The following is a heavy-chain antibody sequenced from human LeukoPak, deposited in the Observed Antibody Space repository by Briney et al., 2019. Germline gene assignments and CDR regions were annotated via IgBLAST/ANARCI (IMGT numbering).Heavy chain of an antibody. CDR2: IIPIFGTA. V-gene: IGHV1-69*13. CDR3: ARGPKFSSTSFDPRY. D-gene: IGHD2-2*01. J-gene: IGHJ4*02. CDR1: GGTFSSYA. Sequence: RASVKVSCKASGGTFSSYAISWVRQAPGQGLEWMGGIIPIFGTANYAQKFQGRVTITADESTSTAYMELSSLRSEDTAVYYCARGPKFSSTSFDPRYWGQGTLVTVSS.